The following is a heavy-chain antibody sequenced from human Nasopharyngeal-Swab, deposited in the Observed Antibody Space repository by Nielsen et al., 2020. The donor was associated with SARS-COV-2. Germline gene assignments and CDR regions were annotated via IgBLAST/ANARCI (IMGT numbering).Heavy chain of an antibody. J-gene: IGHJ2*01. Sequence: GGSLRLSCAASGFTFDDYAMHWVRQAPGKGLEWVSGISWNSGSIGYADSVKGRFTISRDNAKNSLYLQMNSLRAEDTASYYCAKLGYFDLWGRGTLVTVSS. V-gene: IGHV3-9*01. CDR1: GFTFDDYA. CDR2: ISWNSGSI. CDR3: AKLGYFDL.